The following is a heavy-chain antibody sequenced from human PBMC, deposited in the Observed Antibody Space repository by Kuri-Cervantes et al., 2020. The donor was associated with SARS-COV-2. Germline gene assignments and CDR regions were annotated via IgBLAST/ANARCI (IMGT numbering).Heavy chain of an antibody. J-gene: IGHJ6*04. CDR1: GFIFSDYY. Sequence: GSLRLSCTASGFIFSDYYMTWIRQAPGKGLEWIGSIYYSGSTNYNPSLKSRVTISVDTSKNQFSLKLSSVTAADTAVYYCARPGGFLDVWGKGTTVTVSS. CDR3: ARPGGFLDV. D-gene: IGHD4-23*01. CDR2: IYYSGST. V-gene: IGHV4-34*01.